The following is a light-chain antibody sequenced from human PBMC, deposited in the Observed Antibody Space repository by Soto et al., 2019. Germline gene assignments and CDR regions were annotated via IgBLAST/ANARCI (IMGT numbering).Light chain of an antibody. Sequence: QSVLTQPPSASGTPGQKVTISCSGSSSNIGSNTANWYQQLPGTAPKLLIYSNNQRPSGVPDRFSGSKSGTSASLAISGLQSEDEADYYCAAWDDSLNGLVFGTGTKLIVL. V-gene: IGLV1-44*01. J-gene: IGLJ1*01. CDR2: SNN. CDR3: AAWDDSLNGLV. CDR1: SSNIGSNT.